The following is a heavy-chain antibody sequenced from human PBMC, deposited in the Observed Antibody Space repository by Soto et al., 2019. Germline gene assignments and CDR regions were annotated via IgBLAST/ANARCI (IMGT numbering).Heavy chain of an antibody. Sequence: SETLSLTCTVSGGSISSGGYYWSWIRQHPGKGLEWIGYIYYSGSTYYNPSLKSRVTISVDTSKNQFSLKLSSVTAADTAVYYCAAGNSYDMSFLPWFDPWGQGTLVTVSS. D-gene: IGHD3-22*01. CDR3: AAGNSYDMSFLPWFDP. CDR1: GGSISSGGYY. V-gene: IGHV4-31*03. CDR2: IYYSGST. J-gene: IGHJ5*02.